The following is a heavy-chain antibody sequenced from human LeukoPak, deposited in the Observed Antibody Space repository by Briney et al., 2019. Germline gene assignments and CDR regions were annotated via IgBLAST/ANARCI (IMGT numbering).Heavy chain of an antibody. D-gene: IGHD4-23*01. CDR1: GGSISSYY. J-gene: IGHJ4*02. Sequence: PSETLSLTCTVSGGSISSYYWSWIRQPPGKGQEWIGYIYYSGSTNYNPSLKSRVTISVDTSKNQFSLKLSSVTAADTAVYYCARGYGGNSDFDYWGQGTLVTVSS. CDR2: IYYSGST. CDR3: ARGYGGNSDFDY. V-gene: IGHV4-59*01.